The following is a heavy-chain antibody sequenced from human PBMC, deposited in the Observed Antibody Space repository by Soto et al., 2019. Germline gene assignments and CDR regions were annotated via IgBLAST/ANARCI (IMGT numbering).Heavy chain of an antibody. CDR1: GGSFSGYY. Sequence: SETLSLTCAVYGGSFSGYYWSWIRQPPGKGLEWIGEINHSGSTNYNPSLKSRVTISVDTSKNQFSLKLSSVTAADTAVYYCARETGMRFGELFRNLLDFRAQRTLVTVSS. CDR3: ARETGMRFGELFRNLLDF. D-gene: IGHD3-10*01. J-gene: IGHJ1*01. CDR2: INHSGST. V-gene: IGHV4-34*01.